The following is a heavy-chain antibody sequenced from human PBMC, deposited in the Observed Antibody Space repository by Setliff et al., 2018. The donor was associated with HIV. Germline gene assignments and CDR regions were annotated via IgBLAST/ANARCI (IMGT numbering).Heavy chain of an antibody. CDR1: GDSINNYY. D-gene: IGHD6-13*01. J-gene: IGHJ6*02. V-gene: IGHV4-59*08. Sequence: PSETLSLTCTVSGDSINNYYWSWIRQPPGKGLEWIGYVYSTGSTNSKSSLKSRVTISVDRSKNHLSLNVTSVTAADTAVYYCARISQLLDYAMDVWGQGTTVTVSS. CDR2: VYSTGST. CDR3: ARISQLLDYAMDV.